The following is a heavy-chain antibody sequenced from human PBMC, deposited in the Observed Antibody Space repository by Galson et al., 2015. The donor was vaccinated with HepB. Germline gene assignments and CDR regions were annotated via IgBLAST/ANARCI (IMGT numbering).Heavy chain of an antibody. V-gene: IGHV4-39*01. CDR2: LYNSGST. D-gene: IGHD6-13*01. CDR1: GGSISSGSYY. J-gene: IGHJ4*02. Sequence: SETLSLTCTVSGGSISSGSYYWGWIRQPPGKGLEWIGTLYNSGSTYYNPSLKSRVTISVDTSNNQFSLKLSSVTAADTAVYYCARHGPDSSNWYGSYYFDYWGQGTLVTVSS. CDR3: ARHGPDSSNWYGSYYFDY.